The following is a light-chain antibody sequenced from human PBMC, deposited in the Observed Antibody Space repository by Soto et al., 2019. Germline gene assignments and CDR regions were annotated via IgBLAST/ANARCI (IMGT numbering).Light chain of an antibody. CDR1: SSDVGSHNH. CDR3: NSLSAAGSSYV. CDR2: EVS. Sequence: VLTQPASVSGSPGQSIAISCTGTSSDVGSHNHVSWYQQYPGKAPKLIIYEVSNRPSGVSARFSGPKFGSTASLTISGLQAEDEAEYYCNSLSAAGSSYVFGPGTKATVL. J-gene: IGLJ1*01. V-gene: IGLV2-14*01.